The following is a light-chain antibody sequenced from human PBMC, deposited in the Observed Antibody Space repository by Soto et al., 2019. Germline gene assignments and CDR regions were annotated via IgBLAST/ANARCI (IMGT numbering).Light chain of an antibody. CDR2: GAS. J-gene: IGKJ2*01. V-gene: IGKV3-20*01. CDR3: QQYGSSPHT. Sequence: DIVLTQSPGTLSLSPGERATLSCRARQSVSSSYLAWYQHKPGQAPRLLIYGASSRATGIPDRFSGSGSGTDFTLTISRLEPEDFAVYYCQQYGSSPHTFGQGTKLEIK. CDR1: QSVSSSY.